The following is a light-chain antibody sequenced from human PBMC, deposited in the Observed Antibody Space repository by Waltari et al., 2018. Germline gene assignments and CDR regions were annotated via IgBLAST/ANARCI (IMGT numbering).Light chain of an antibody. CDR1: QGISSR. Sequence: DIQMTQSPSSVSASVGDRVTLTCRASQGISSRLAWYQQKPGYAPKLLSYDASSLHSGVPSRFSGSGSGTDCTLTIRSLQPEDFATYYCQQANSFPRTFGQGTKVEVK. CDR2: DAS. J-gene: IGKJ1*01. CDR3: QQANSFPRT. V-gene: IGKV1-12*01.